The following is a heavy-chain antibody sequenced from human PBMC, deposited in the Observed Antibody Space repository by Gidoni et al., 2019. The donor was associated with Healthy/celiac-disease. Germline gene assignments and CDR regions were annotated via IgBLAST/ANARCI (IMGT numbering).Heavy chain of an antibody. V-gene: IGHV2-26*01. CDR3: ARITYDFWSGYYQGNAFDI. D-gene: IGHD3-3*01. J-gene: IGHJ3*02. CDR1: GFSLSNARMG. Sequence: QVTLKESGPVLVKPTETLTLTCTVSGFSLSNARMGVSWIRQPPGKALEWLAHIFSNDEKSYSTSLKSRLTISKDTSKSQVVLTMTNMDPVDTATYYCARITYDFWSGYYQGNAFDIWGQGTMVTVSS. CDR2: IFSNDEK.